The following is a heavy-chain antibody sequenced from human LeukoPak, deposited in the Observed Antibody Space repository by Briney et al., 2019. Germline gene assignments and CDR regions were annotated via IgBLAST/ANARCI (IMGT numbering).Heavy chain of an antibody. V-gene: IGHV3-66*01. J-gene: IGHJ4*02. Sequence: GGSLRLSCAASRFTVRSNYMNWVRQAPGKGLEWVSVIYSGGSTYYADSVKGRFTISRDNSKNTLYLQMNSLRAEDTAVYYCAREGTWSYYYDYWGQGTLVTVSS. CDR1: RFTVRSNY. CDR3: AREGTWSYYYDY. D-gene: IGHD1-26*01. CDR2: IYSGGST.